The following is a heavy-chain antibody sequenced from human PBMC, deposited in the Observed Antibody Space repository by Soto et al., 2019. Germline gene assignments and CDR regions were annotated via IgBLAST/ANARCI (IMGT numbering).Heavy chain of an antibody. D-gene: IGHD3-22*01. V-gene: IGHV4-31*03. CDR1: GGSISSGGYY. J-gene: IGHJ3*02. CDR3: ARDLNYYDSSDDAVDI. CDR2: IYYSGST. Sequence: PSETLSLTCTVSGGSISSGGYYWSWIRQHPGKGLEWIGYIYYSGSTYYNPSLKSRVTISVDTSKNQFSLKLSSVTAADTAVYYCARDLNYYDSSDDAVDIWGQGTMVTVSS.